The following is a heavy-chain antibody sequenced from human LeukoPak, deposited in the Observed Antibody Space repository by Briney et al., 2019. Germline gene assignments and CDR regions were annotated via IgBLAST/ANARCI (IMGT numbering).Heavy chain of an antibody. CDR3: ARDISEGDYAWWFDP. V-gene: IGHV3-21*01. D-gene: IGHD3-16*01. CDR2: ISTSSSYI. Sequence: GGSLRLSCAASGFTFSSYEMNWVRQAPGKGLEWVSSISTSSSYINYADSVKDRFTISRDNAKNSLYLQMNSLRAEDTAVYYCARDISEGDYAWWFDPWGQGTLVTVAS. J-gene: IGHJ5*02. CDR1: GFTFSSYE.